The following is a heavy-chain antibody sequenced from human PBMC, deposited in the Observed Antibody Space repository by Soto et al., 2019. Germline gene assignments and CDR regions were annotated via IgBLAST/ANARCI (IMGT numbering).Heavy chain of an antibody. Sequence: QVQVVQSGAEVKKPGASVKVSCKASGYTFISYHINWVRQATGQGLEWMGWMNPNGGDAGYAQKFQGRVTMTRNTSISTVYMELSSLRSEDTAVYYCARGDASGFDSWGQGTLVTVSS. J-gene: IGHJ4*02. D-gene: IGHD1-26*01. CDR3: ARGDASGFDS. CDR1: GYTFISYH. V-gene: IGHV1-8*01. CDR2: MNPNGGDA.